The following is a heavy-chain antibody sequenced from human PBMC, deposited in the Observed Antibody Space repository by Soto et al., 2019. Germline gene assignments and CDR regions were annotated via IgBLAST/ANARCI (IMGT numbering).Heavy chain of an antibody. J-gene: IGHJ6*03. CDR1: GGTISSYT. D-gene: IGHD4-17*01. Sequence: AASVKVACKASGGTISSYTISWVRLAPGQGLAWMGRIIPILGIANYAQKFQGRVPITADKATSTAYMELSSLRSEDTAVYYCACIGDYGVPRRYGHSYMDVWGKGTSVTGSS. V-gene: IGHV1-69*02. CDR3: ACIGDYGVPRRYGHSYMDV. CDR2: IIPILGIA.